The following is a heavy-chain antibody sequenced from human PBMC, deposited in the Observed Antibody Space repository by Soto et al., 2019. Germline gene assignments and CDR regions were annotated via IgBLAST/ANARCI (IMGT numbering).Heavy chain of an antibody. CDR2: ITYDGSNK. Sequence: VQLVESGGGVVQPGRSLRLSCAASGFTFSSYGMHWVRQAPGKGLEWVSVITYDGSNKYYADSVKGRITISRDNSKNTLHLQMNSLRAEDTAVYYCANHDYCNFVRGPPFDYWGQGTLVTVSS. CDR1: GFTFSSYG. V-gene: IGHV3-30*18. CDR3: ANHDYCNFVRGPPFDY. J-gene: IGHJ4*02. D-gene: IGHD4-4*01.